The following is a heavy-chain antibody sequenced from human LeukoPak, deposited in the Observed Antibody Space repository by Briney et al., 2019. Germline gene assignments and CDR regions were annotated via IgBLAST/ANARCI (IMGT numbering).Heavy chain of an antibody. J-gene: IGHJ5*02. CDR1: GGSISSSSYY. Sequence: SETLSLTCTVSGGSISSSSYYWGWIRQPPGKGLEWIGSIYYSGSTYYNPSLKSRVTISVDTSKNQFSLKLSSVTAADTAVYYCAREFILMLELPWNWFDPWGQGTLVTVSS. CDR2: IYYSGST. D-gene: IGHD1-7*01. V-gene: IGHV4-39*07. CDR3: AREFILMLELPWNWFDP.